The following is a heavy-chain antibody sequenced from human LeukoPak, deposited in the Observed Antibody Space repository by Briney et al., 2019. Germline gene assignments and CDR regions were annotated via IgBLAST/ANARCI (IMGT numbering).Heavy chain of an antibody. Sequence: PSETLSLTCSVSGGSISSYYWSWIRQPPGKGLEWIGYIYYSGSTNYNPSLKSRVTISVDTSKNQFSLKLSSVTAADTAVYYCARGGLLWFGELLFDDAFDIRGQGTMVTVSS. CDR3: ARGGLLWFGELLFDDAFDI. CDR1: GGSISSYY. V-gene: IGHV4-59*01. J-gene: IGHJ3*02. D-gene: IGHD3-10*01. CDR2: IYYSGST.